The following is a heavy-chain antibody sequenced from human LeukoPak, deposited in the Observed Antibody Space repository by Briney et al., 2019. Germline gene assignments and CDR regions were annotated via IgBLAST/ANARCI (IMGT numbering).Heavy chain of an antibody. Sequence: AGGSLRLSCAASGFTFSSYAMSWVRQAPGKGLEWVSAISSSGGSTYYAHSVKGRFTISKDNSKNTLYLQMNSLRVEDTAVYYCAKDPYGYNSYYFDYWGQGTLGTVSS. CDR2: ISSSGGST. CDR1: GFTFSSYA. D-gene: IGHD5-24*01. V-gene: IGHV3-23*01. J-gene: IGHJ4*02. CDR3: AKDPYGYNSYYFDY.